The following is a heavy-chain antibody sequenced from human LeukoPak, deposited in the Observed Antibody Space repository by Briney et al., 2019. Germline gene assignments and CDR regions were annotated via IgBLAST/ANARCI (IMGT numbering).Heavy chain of an antibody. CDR3: ASRGGYSYGLDPHFDY. CDR1: GYTFTSYD. CDR2: MNPNSGNT. V-gene: IGHV1-8*01. Sequence: ASVKVSCKASGYTFTSYDINWVRQATGQGLEWMGWMNPNSGNTGYAQKFQGRVTMTRNTSISTAYMELSSLRSEDTAVYYCASRGGYSYGLDPHFDYWGQGTLVTVSS. J-gene: IGHJ4*02. D-gene: IGHD5-18*01.